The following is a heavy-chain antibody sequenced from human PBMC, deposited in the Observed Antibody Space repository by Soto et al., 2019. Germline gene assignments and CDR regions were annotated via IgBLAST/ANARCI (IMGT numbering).Heavy chain of an antibody. CDR1: GFTFSSYG. V-gene: IGHV3-30*18. CDR3: AKDLALYYGDYSFDY. J-gene: IGHJ4*02. Sequence: GGSLRLSCAASGFTFSSYGMHWVRQAPGKGLEWVAFISYDGSNKYYADSVKGRFTISRDNSKNTLYLQMNSLRADDTAVYYCAKDLALYYGDYSFDYWGQGTLVTVS. D-gene: IGHD4-17*01. CDR2: ISYDGSNK.